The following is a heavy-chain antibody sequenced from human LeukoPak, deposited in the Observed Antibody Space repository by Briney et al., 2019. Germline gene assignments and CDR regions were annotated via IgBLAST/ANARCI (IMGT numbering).Heavy chain of an antibody. V-gene: IGHV1-69*13. D-gene: IGHD3-10*01. CDR3: ARDRPATLYGSGTYPFDY. CDR2: IIPIFGTA. J-gene: IGHJ4*02. Sequence: SVKVSCKASGGTFSSYAISWVRQAPGQGLEWMGGIIPIFGTANYAQKFQGRVTITADESTSTAYMELSSLRSEDTAVYYCARDRPATLYGSGTYPFDYWGQGTLVTVSS. CDR1: GGTFSSYA.